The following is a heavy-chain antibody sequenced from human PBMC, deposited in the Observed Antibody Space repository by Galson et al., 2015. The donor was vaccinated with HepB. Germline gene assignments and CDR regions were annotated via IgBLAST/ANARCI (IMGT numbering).Heavy chain of an antibody. J-gene: IGHJ2*01. CDR2: ISAYNGNT. V-gene: IGHV1-18*01. CDR3: ARVRGGEQWLGNPLGASYWYFDL. D-gene: IGHD6-19*01. Sequence: SVKVSCKASGYTFTSYGISWVRQAPGQGLEWMGWISAYNGNTNYAQKLQGRVTMTTDTSTSTAYMELRSLRSDDTAVYYCARVRGGEQWLGNPLGASYWYFDLWGRGTLVTVSS. CDR1: GYTFTSYG.